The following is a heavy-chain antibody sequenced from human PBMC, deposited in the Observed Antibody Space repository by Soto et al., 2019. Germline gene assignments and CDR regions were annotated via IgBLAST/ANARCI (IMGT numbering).Heavy chain of an antibody. CDR3: ARGDCPLRYFDWLPMPDY. CDR1: GFTFISYG. CDR2: IWYDGSNK. J-gene: IGHJ4*02. V-gene: IGHV3-33*01. D-gene: IGHD3-9*01. Sequence: PGGSLRLSCAASGFTFISYGMHWVRQAPGKGLEWVAVIWYDGSNKYYADSVKGRFTISRDNSKNTLYLQMNSLRAEDTAVYYCARGDCPLRYFDWLPMPDYWGQGTLVT.